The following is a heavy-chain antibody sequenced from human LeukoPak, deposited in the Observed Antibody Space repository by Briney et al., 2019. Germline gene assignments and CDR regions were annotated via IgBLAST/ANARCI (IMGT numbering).Heavy chain of an antibody. V-gene: IGHV4-39*07. J-gene: IGHJ5*02. CDR1: GGSISSSSYY. CDR2: IYYSGST. D-gene: IGHD1-26*01. Sequence: SETLSLTCTVSGGSISSSSYYWGWIRQPPGKGLEWIGSIYYSGSTYYNPSLKSRVTISVDTSKNQFSLKLSSVTAADTAVYYCAREASGSYINWFDPWGQGTLVTVSS. CDR3: AREASGSYINWFDP.